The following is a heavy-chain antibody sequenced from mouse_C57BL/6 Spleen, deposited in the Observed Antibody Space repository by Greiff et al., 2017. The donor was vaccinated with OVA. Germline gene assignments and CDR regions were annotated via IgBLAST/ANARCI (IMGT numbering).Heavy chain of an antibody. D-gene: IGHD2-4*01. J-gene: IGHJ2*01. CDR1: GFTFSSYG. CDR3: ARHEDYDGFDY. Sequence: EVMLVESGGDLVKPGGSLKLSCAASGFTFSSYGMSWVRQTPDKRLEWVATISSGGSYTYYPDSVKGRFTISRDNAKNTLYLQMSSLKSEDTAMYYCARHEDYDGFDYWGQGTTLTVSS. CDR2: ISSGGSYT. V-gene: IGHV5-6*02.